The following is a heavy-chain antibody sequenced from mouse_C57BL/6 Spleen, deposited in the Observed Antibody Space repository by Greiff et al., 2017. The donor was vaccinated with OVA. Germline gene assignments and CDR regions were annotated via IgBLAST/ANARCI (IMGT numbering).Heavy chain of an antibody. D-gene: IGHD3-3*01. J-gene: IGHJ1*03. V-gene: IGHV3-6*01. CDR2: ISYDGSN. Sequence: VQLKESGPGLVKPSQSLSLTCSVTGYSITSGYYWNWIRQFPGNKLEWMGYISYDGSNNYNPSLKDRISITRDTSKNQFFLKLNSVTTEDTATYYCAREGAGHWYFDVWGTGTTVTVSS. CDR1: GYSITSGYY. CDR3: AREGAGHWYFDV.